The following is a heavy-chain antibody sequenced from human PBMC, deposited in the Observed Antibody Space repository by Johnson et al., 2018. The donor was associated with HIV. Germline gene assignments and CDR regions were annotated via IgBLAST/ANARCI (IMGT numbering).Heavy chain of an antibody. V-gene: IGHV3-30*04. CDR2: ISYDGSNK. Sequence: QVQLVESGGGVVQPGTSLRLSCAASGLTFSHYPMHWVRQAPGKGLEWVAVISYDGSNKYYADSVKGRFPISRDNSKNTLYLQMNSLRAEDTAVYYCAKDGAAAGTVGADAFDIWGKGTMVTVSS. J-gene: IGHJ3*02. CDR3: AKDGAAAGTVGADAFDI. CDR1: GLTFSHYP. D-gene: IGHD6-13*01.